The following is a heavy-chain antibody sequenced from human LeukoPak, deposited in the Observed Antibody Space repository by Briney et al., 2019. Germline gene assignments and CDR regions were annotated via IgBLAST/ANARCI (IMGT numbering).Heavy chain of an antibody. D-gene: IGHD1-26*01. CDR2: IYYSGST. V-gene: IGHV4-31*03. CDR3: ARRSGTLHAFDI. Sequence: SETLSLTCTVSGGSISSGGYYWSWIRQHPGKGLEWIGYIYYSGSTYYNPSLKSRVTISVDTSKNQFSLKLSSVTAADTAVYYCARRSGTLHAFDIWGQGTMVTVSS. CDR1: GGSISSGGYY. J-gene: IGHJ3*02.